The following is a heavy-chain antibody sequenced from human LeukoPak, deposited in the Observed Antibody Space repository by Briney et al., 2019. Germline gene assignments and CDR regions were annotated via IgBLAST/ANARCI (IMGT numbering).Heavy chain of an antibody. CDR1: GFTFSNYW. CDR3: ARDVDY. J-gene: IGHJ4*02. CDR2: IKQDGSDK. V-gene: IGHV3-7*01. Sequence: GGSLRLSCAASGFTFSNYWMTWVRQAPGKGLEWVASIKQDGSDKYHVDSVKGRFTISRDSAENSLYLQMNGLRAEDTAVYYCARDVDYWGQGTLVTVSS.